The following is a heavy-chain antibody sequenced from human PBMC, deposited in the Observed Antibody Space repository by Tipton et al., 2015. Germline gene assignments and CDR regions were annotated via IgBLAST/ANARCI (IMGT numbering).Heavy chain of an antibody. Sequence: TLSLTCSVSSDSISKYYWSWIWQPPGKELEWIGYIQYSGSTNYNPSLKSRVTISVDTSKNQFSLKLSSVTAADTAVYYCARSNYDLLTGYSRSFDYWGRGTLVTVSS. J-gene: IGHJ4*02. D-gene: IGHD3-9*01. CDR1: SDSISKYY. V-gene: IGHV4-59*08. CDR3: ARSNYDLLTGYSRSFDY. CDR2: IQYSGST.